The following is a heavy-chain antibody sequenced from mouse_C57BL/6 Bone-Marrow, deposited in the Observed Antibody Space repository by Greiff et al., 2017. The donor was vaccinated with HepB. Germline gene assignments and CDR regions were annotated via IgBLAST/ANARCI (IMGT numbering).Heavy chain of an antibody. CDR1: GYAFSSSW. V-gene: IGHV1-82*01. Sequence: QQSGPELVKPGSSVKISCKASGYAFSSSWMNWVKQRPGKGLEWIGRIYPGDGDTNYNGKFKGKATLTADKSSSTAYMQLSSLTSEDSAVYFCARGGVYWGQGTTLTVSS. CDR2: IYPGDGDT. J-gene: IGHJ2*01. CDR3: ARGGVY.